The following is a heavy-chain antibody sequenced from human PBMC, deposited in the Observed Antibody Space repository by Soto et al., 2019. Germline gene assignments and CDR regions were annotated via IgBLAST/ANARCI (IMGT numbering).Heavy chain of an antibody. V-gene: IGHV3-11*06. CDR1: GFTFSDYY. CDR2: ISSSSSYT. CDR3: ETEGYSSGWYLPKLPDYGMDV. Sequence: PGGSLRLSCAASGFTFSDYYMSWIRQAPGKGLEWVSYISSSSSYTNYADSVKGRFTISRDNAKNSLYLQMKSLRAEDTAVYYCETEGYSSGWYLPKLPDYGMDVWGPGTTVTVSS. J-gene: IGHJ6*02. D-gene: IGHD6-19*01.